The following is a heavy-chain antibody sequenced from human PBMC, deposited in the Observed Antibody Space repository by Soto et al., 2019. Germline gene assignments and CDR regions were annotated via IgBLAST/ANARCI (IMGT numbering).Heavy chain of an antibody. CDR3: ARGVTSTGRKSPPFDY. CDR2: INHSGST. CDR1: GGSFSGYY. V-gene: IGHV4-34*01. J-gene: IGHJ4*02. Sequence: LTCAVNGGSFSGYYWSWIRQPPGKGLEWIGEINHSGSTNYNPSLKSRVTISVDTSKNQFSLKLSSVTAADTAVYYCARGVTSTGRKSPPFDYWGQGTLVTVSS. D-gene: IGHD2-15*01.